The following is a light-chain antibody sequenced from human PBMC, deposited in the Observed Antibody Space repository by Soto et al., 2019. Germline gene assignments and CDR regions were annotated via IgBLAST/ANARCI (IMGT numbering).Light chain of an antibody. CDR1: QSVSSSY. Sequence: EIVLTQSPGTLSLSPGERATLSCRASQSVSSSYLAWNQQKPGQAPRLLIYGASSRATGIPDRFSVSGSGTDFTLTISGLEPEDFAVYYCQQYGSSPLYTFGQGTKLEIK. CDR2: GAS. J-gene: IGKJ2*01. CDR3: QQYGSSPLYT. V-gene: IGKV3-20*01.